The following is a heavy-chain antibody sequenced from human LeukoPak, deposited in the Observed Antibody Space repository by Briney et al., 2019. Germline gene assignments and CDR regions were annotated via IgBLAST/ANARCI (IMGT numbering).Heavy chain of an antibody. J-gene: IGHJ6*02. Sequence: SETLSLTCTVSGGSISSYYWSWIRQSPGKGLEWIGYIYYSGSTNYNPSLKSRVTISVDTSKNQFSLKLSSVTAADTALYYCARDNRGSASYYFYYGVDVWGQGTTVTVSS. CDR3: ARDNRGSASYYFYYGVDV. D-gene: IGHD1-14*01. CDR1: GGSISSYY. CDR2: IYYSGST. V-gene: IGHV4-59*01.